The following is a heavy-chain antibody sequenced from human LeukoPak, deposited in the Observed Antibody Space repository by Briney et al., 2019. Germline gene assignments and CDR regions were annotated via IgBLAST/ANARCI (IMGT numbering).Heavy chain of an antibody. CDR1: GYSISSGYY. Sequence: PSETLSLTCTVSGYSISSGYYWGWIRQPPGKGLEWIGSIYHSGSTYYNPSLKSRVTISIDTSKNQFSLKLTSVTAADTAVYYCARHFGSNSAWGQGTLVTVSS. D-gene: IGHD2-2*01. J-gene: IGHJ5*02. CDR3: ARHFGSNSA. V-gene: IGHV4-38-2*02. CDR2: IYHSGST.